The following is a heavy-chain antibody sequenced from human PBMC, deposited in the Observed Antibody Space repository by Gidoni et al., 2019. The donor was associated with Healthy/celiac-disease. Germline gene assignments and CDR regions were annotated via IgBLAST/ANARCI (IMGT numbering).Heavy chain of an antibody. Sequence: EVQLVESGGGLVQPGRSLRLSCAASGFTFDAYAMHWVRQAQGKGMEWVLGISWNSGSIGYADSVKGRFNIFRDNAKNSLYMQMNSLSAEDTALYYWAKAKKEARRIGLQWNDAFDIWGQGTMVTVSS. CDR1: GFTFDAYA. CDR2: ISWNSGSI. D-gene: IGHD5-12*01. CDR3: AKAKKEARRIGLQWNDAFDI. V-gene: IGHV3-9*01. J-gene: IGHJ3*02.